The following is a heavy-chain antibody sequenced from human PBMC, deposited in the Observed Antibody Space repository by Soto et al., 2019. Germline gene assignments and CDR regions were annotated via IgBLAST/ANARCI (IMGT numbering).Heavy chain of an antibody. V-gene: IGHV3-9*01. CDR3: AKDPYSYYYNYGMDV. Sequence: PGGSLRLSCAASGFTFDDYAIHWVRQAPGKGLEWVSGISWNSGTIGYADSVKGRFTISRDNAKNSLYLQMNSLRAEDTALYYCAKDPYSYYYNYGMDVWGQGTTVTVSS. CDR2: ISWNSGTI. D-gene: IGHD5-18*01. J-gene: IGHJ6*02. CDR1: GFTFDDYA.